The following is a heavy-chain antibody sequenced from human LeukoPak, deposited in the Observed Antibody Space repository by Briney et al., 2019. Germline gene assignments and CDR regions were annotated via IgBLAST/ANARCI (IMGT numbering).Heavy chain of an antibody. J-gene: IGHJ4*02. D-gene: IGHD3-22*01. CDR1: GFTLDDYA. CDR2: ISWNSGSI. Sequence: QSGGSLRLSCAASGFTLDDYAMHWVRQAPGKGLEWVSGISWNSGSIGYADSVKGRFTISRDNAKNSLYLQMNSLRAEDTALYYCAKDQYYYDSSGSDYWGQGTLVTVSS. CDR3: AKDQYYYDSSGSDY. V-gene: IGHV3-9*01.